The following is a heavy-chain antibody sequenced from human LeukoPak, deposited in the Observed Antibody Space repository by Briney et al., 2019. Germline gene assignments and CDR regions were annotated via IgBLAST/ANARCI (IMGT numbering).Heavy chain of an antibody. V-gene: IGHV4-39*07. CDR1: GGSISSSSYY. J-gene: IGHJ6*02. Sequence: PSETLSLTCTVSGGSISSSSYYWGWIRQPPGRGLEWIGSIYYSGSTNYNPSLKSRVTISVDTSKNQFSLKLSSVTAADTAVYYCARGQYQLLSDYYYYYGMDVWGQGTTVTVSS. CDR2: IYYSGST. CDR3: ARGQYQLLSDYYYYYGMDV. D-gene: IGHD2-2*01.